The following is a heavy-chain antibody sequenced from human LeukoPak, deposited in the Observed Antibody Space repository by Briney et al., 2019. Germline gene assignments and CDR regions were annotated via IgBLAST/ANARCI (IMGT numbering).Heavy chain of an antibody. V-gene: IGHV3-23*01. CDR1: GFTFSSYD. CDR2: ISGSGGST. D-gene: IGHD3-3*01. CDR3: AKGSAYADF. Sequence: GGSLRLSCAASGFTFSSYDMSWVRQAPGKGLEWVSTISGSGGSTYYADSVKGRFTISRDNPKNTLSLQMNSLRAEDTAVYYCAKGSAYADFWGQGTLVTVSS. J-gene: IGHJ4*02.